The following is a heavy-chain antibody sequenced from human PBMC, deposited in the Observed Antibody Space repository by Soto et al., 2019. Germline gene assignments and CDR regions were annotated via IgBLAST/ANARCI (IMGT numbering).Heavy chain of an antibody. Sequence: EVQLLESGGGLVQPGGSLRLSCAASGFTFSSYAMNWVRQAPGKGLAWVSVISGSGGSTYYADSVKGRFTISRDNSKNTLNLQMNSLRAEDTAANDCAKRTTGWYFDLWGRGTLVTVSS. CDR3: AKRTTGWYFDL. CDR1: GFTFSSYA. J-gene: IGHJ2*01. V-gene: IGHV3-23*01. CDR2: ISGSGGST.